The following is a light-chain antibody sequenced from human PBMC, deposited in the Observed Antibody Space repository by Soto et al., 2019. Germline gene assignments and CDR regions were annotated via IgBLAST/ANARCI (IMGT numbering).Light chain of an antibody. Sequence: EIVLTQSPATLSLSPGERATLSCRASQTVSNYLAWYQQKPGQAPRLLIYDASNWATGIPDRFSGSGSGTAFTLTISSLEPEDFGVYYYQQRSIWPPYTFGQGTKLEI. CDR1: QTVSNY. V-gene: IGKV3-11*01. J-gene: IGKJ2*01. CDR2: DAS. CDR3: QQRSIWPPYT.